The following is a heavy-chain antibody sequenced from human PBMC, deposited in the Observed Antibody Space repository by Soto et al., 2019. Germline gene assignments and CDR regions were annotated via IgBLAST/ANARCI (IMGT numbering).Heavy chain of an antibody. J-gene: IGHJ4*02. D-gene: IGHD3-22*01. Sequence: ASVKVSCKASGYTFTGHYMHWVRQAPGQGLEWMGWINPNSGGTNYAQKFQGRVTMTRDTSISTAYMELSRLRSDDTAVYYCARPASTFSSGSYSLDYWGQGTLVTVSS. CDR2: INPNSGGT. CDR3: ARPASTFSSGSYSLDY. CDR1: GYTFTGHY. V-gene: IGHV1-2*02.